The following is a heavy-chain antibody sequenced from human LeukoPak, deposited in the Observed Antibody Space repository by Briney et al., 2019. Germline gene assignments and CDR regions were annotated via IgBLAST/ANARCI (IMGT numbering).Heavy chain of an antibody. CDR1: GFTFSSYA. V-gene: IGHV3-23*01. CDR2: ISGSGGST. D-gene: IGHD3-16*01. J-gene: IGHJ4*02. Sequence: GGSLRLSCSASGFTFSSYAMSWVRQAPGKGLEWVPVISGSGGSTYEADSVKGRFTISRDNFKNTLYLQMNSLRAEDTAVYYCAKDLGGQYGLDYFDYWGQGTLVTVSS. CDR3: AKDLGGQYGLDYFDY.